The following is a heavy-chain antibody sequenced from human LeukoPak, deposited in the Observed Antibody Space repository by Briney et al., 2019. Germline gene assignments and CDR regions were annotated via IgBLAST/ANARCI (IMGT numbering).Heavy chain of an antibody. CDR1: GYTFSGYF. V-gene: IGHV1-2*04. D-gene: IGHD1-26*01. J-gene: IGHJ4*02. CDR3: ARDLASTSNWEFDY. CDR2: INPNSGDT. Sequence: ASVKVSCKASGYTFSGYFIHWVRQAPGQGVEWVGRINPNSGDTKYAPKFQGWVTINRETSITPAYVDVKRLISDDTAVYYCARDLASTSNWEFDYWGQGTLVIVSS.